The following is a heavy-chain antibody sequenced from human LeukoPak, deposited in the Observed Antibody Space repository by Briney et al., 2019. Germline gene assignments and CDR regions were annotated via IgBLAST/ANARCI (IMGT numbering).Heavy chain of an antibody. CDR3: ARSVGGAFDI. V-gene: IGHV4-30-2*01. CDR2: FYGSGSA. CDR1: GDSISSGAYY. J-gene: IGHJ3*02. Sequence: PSETLSLTCTVSGDSISSGAYYRSWIRQPPGKGLEWIGYFYGSGSASYNPSLKSRVTISVDTSKNQFSLKLSSVTAADTAVYYCARSVGGAFDIWGQGTMVTVSS. D-gene: IGHD3-16*01.